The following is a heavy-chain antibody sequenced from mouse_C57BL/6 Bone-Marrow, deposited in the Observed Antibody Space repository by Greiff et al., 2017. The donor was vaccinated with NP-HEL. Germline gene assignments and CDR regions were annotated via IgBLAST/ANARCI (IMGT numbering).Heavy chain of an antibody. CDR2: INPNNGGT. Sequence: VQLQQSGPELVKPGASVKIPCKASGYTFTDYNMDWVKQSHGKSLEWIGDINPNNGGTIYNQKFKGKATLTVDKSSSTAYMELRSLTSEDTAVYYCARERNYYGSGRYYAMDYWGQGTSVTVSS. CDR1: GYTFTDYN. CDR3: ARERNYYGSGRYYAMDY. D-gene: IGHD1-1*01. V-gene: IGHV1-18*01. J-gene: IGHJ4*01.